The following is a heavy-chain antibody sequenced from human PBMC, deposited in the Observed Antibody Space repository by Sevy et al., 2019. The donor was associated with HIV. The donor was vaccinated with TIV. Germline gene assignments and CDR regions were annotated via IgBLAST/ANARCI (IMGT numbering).Heavy chain of an antibody. CDR1: GYRFSTSW. CDR2: IYPGDSDT. J-gene: IGHJ4*02. CDR3: ARVSDTGSFPFDF. D-gene: IGHD1-26*01. Sequence: GESLKISCRESGYRFSTSWIGWVRQMPGKGLEWMGMIYPGDSDTRYSPSFQDQVTFSVAKSVTTAYLQWSSLKASDTAIYYCARVSDTGSFPFDFWGQGTLVTVSS. V-gene: IGHV5-51*01.